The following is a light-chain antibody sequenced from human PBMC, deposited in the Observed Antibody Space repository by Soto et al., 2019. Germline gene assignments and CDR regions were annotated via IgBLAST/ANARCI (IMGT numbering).Light chain of an antibody. J-gene: IGKJ1*01. V-gene: IGKV3-15*01. CDR3: QQYQNLWT. CDR1: QTIYSN. Sequence: IQMTQSPATLSVPPGERATLSCRASQTIYSNVAWYQQRPGQAPRLLIYRASARATGIPARFSGSGSGTEFTLTIGSLQSEDSAVYYCQQYQNLWTFGQGTKVDNK. CDR2: RAS.